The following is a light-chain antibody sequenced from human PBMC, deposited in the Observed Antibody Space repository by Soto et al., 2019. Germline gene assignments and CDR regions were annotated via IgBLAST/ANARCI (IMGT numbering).Light chain of an antibody. CDR3: CSYTTSDVYV. J-gene: IGLJ1*01. CDR2: DVS. V-gene: IGLV2-14*01. CDR1: SSDVGAYNY. Sequence: QSALTQPASVSGSPGQSIAISCTGTSSDVGAYNYVSWYQQHPGKAPKLMIYDVSNRPSGVSNRFSGSKSGNTASLTISGIQAEDEADYFCCSYTTSDVYVFGPGTKVTVL.